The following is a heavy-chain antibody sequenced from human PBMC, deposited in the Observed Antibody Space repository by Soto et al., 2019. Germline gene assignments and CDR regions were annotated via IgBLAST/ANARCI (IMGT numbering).Heavy chain of an antibody. V-gene: IGHV3-7*01. CDR2: IKQDGSEK. J-gene: IGHJ6*03. D-gene: IGHD3-3*01. Sequence: GGSLRLSCAASGFTFSSYWMSWVRQAPGKGLEWVDNIKQDGSEKYYVDSVKGRFTISRDNAKNSLYLQMNSLRAEDTAVYYCARCYDFWSGYYYYYMDVWGKGTTVTVSS. CDR3: ARCYDFWSGYYYYYMDV. CDR1: GFTFSSYW.